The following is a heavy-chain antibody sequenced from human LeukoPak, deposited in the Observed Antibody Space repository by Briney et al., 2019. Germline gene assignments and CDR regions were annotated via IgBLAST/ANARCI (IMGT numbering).Heavy chain of an antibody. V-gene: IGHV1-69*04. Sequence: ASVKVSCKASGGTFSSYAISWVRQAPGQGLEWMGRIIPILGIANYAQKFQGRVTITADKSTSTAYMELSSLRSEDTAVYYCARAVVAATPNWFDPWGQGTLSPSPQ. CDR2: IIPILGIA. CDR3: ARAVVAATPNWFDP. CDR1: GGTFSSYA. J-gene: IGHJ5*02. D-gene: IGHD2-15*01.